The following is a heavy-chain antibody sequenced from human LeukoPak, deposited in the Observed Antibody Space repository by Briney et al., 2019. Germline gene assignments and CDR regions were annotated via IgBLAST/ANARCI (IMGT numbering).Heavy chain of an antibody. CDR1: GFAFSSYS. J-gene: IGHJ4*02. D-gene: IGHD6-19*01. Sequence: PGGSLRLSCAASGFAFSSYSMNWVRQAPGKGLEWVSSTSSSSSYIYYADSVKGRFTISRDNAKNSLYLQMNSLRAEDTAVYYCARDRAGIAVAGIDYWGQGTLVTVSS. CDR2: TSSSSSYI. CDR3: ARDRAGIAVAGIDY. V-gene: IGHV3-21*01.